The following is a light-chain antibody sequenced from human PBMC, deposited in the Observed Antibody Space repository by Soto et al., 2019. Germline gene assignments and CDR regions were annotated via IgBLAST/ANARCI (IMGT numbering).Light chain of an antibody. CDR1: QSVSSSY. V-gene: IGKV3-20*01. CDR2: DTS. CDR3: QQYGNSPT. Sequence: EIALTQSPGTLSLSPGERATLSCRASQSVSSSYLAWYQQKPGQAPRLLIYDTSSRATGIPDRFSGSKSGTDFTLTISRLEPEDFAVYYCQQYGNSPTFGQGTKV. J-gene: IGKJ1*01.